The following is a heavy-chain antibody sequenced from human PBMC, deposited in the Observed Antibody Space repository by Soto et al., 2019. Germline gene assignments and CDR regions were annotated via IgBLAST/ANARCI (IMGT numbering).Heavy chain of an antibody. CDR2: ISSRSDNT. V-gene: IGHV3-23*01. CDR1: GFLFSSYA. CDR3: AKTGYGSDVLWWFDP. J-gene: IGHJ5*02. D-gene: IGHD5-12*01. Sequence: EVQLLESGGGLVQPGGSLRLSCAASGFLFSSYAMTWVRQAPGKGLYWVSAISSRSDNTYYADSVKGRFTVSRDNSKNTLYLQMNSLRAEDTAVYYCAKTGYGSDVLWWFDPWGQGTLVTVSS.